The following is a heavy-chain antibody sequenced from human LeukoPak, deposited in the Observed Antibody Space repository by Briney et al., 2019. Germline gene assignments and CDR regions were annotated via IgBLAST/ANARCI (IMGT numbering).Heavy chain of an antibody. V-gene: IGHV4-31*03. CDR2: IYYSGST. D-gene: IGHD3-22*01. CDR3: ARDGAYYDSSGYYLDY. CDR1: GGSISIGGYY. J-gene: IGHJ4*02. Sequence: PSETLSLTCTVSGGSISIGGYYWSWTRQHPGKGLEWIGYIYYSGSTYYNPSLKSRVTISVDTSKNQFSLKLSSVTAADTAVYYCARDGAYYDSSGYYLDYWGQGTLVTVSS.